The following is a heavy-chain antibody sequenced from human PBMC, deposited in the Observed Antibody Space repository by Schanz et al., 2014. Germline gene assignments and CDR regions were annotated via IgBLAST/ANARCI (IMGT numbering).Heavy chain of an antibody. V-gene: IGHV1-18*01. CDR2: ISPYNGNT. D-gene: IGHD3-10*01. Sequence: QVQLVQSGDEVKKPGASVKVSCKASGYTFTSYGISWVRQAPGQGLEWMGWISPYNGNTNYAQKVQGRVTVTTDTSTSTVYMELRSLTSDDTAVHYCARGRGFYDYWGQGTLVTVSS. J-gene: IGHJ4*02. CDR3: ARGRGFYDY. CDR1: GYTFTSYG.